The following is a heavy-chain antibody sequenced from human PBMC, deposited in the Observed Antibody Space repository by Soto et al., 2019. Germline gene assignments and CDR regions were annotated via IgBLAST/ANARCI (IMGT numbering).Heavy chain of an antibody. CDR2: INAGYGNT. Sequence: AALKVSCKASGYTFSSYAMHWGRQAPGQRLEWMGWINAGYGNTKSSQKFQDRVTISRDTSASTAYMELTSLRSEDTAVYYCARDTGDGTFDFWGPGTLVTVSS. CDR1: GYTFSSYA. V-gene: IGHV1-3*01. CDR3: ARDTGDGTFDF. D-gene: IGHD7-27*01. J-gene: IGHJ4*02.